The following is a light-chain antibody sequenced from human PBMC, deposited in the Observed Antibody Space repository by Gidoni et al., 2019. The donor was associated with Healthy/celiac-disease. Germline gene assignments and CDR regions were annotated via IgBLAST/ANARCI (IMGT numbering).Light chain of an antibody. V-gene: IGKV1-5*01. CDR2: DAS. Sequence: DIQMTQSPSTLSASVGDRVTITCLASQSISSWLAWYQQKPGKAPKLLIYDASSLESGVPARFSGSGSGTEFTLTISSLQPDDFATYYCQQYNSYLYTFXQXTKLEIK. CDR3: QQYNSYLYT. CDR1: QSISSW. J-gene: IGKJ2*01.